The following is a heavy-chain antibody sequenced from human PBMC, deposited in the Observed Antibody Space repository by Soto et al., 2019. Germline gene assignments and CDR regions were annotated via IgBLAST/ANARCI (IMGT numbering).Heavy chain of an antibody. V-gene: IGHV4-34*01. J-gene: IGHJ6*02. Sequence: SETLSLTCAVYGGSFSGYYWSWIRQPPGKGLEWIGEINHSGSTNYNPSLKSRVTISVDTSKNQFSLKLSSVTAADTAVYYCAREYEYSSPSQTRYYYGMDVWGQGTTVTVSS. CDR1: GGSFSGYY. CDR2: INHSGST. CDR3: AREYEYSSPSQTRYYYGMDV. D-gene: IGHD6-6*01.